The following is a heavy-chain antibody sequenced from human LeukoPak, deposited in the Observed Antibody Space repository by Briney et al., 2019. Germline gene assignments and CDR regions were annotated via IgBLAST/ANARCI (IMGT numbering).Heavy chain of an antibody. D-gene: IGHD2-8*02. CDR2: IKEDGSER. J-gene: IGHJ4*02. CDR1: GFTFSTYW. V-gene: IGHV3-7*01. CDR3: ARDYWASDY. Sequence: PGGSLRLSSAASGFTFSTYWMSWVRQAPGKGLEWVANIKEDGSERYYVDSVKGRFTISRDNARNSLYLQMNSLRAEDTAVYYCARDYWASDYWGQGTLVTVSS.